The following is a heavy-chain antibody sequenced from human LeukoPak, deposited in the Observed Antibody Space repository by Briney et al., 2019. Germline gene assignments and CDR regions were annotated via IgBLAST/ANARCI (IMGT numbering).Heavy chain of an antibody. J-gene: IGHJ4*02. Sequence: ASLKVSCKASGYTFTGYYMHWVRQAPGQGLEWMGRINPNSGGTNYAQKFQGRVTMSRDTSISTAYMELSRLRSDDTAVYYCAREKESSGWYDYWGQGTLVTVSS. V-gene: IGHV1-2*06. CDR2: INPNSGGT. CDR1: GYTFTGYY. D-gene: IGHD6-19*01. CDR3: AREKESSGWYDY.